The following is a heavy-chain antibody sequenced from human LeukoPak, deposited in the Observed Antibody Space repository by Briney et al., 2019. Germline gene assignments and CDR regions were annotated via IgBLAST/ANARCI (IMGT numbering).Heavy chain of an antibody. D-gene: IGHD3-10*01. J-gene: IGHJ4*02. CDR3: ASHGPSRSYFAFDY. Sequence: SETLSLTCTVSGDSISSTSSSYYWGWIRQPPGKELEWIASVYYSGATYYNPSLRSRVTISVDTSKNQFSLKVSFVTAADTAVYYCASHGPSRSYFAFDYWGQGTLVTVSS. V-gene: IGHV4-39*07. CDR2: VYYSGAT. CDR1: GDSISSTSSSYY.